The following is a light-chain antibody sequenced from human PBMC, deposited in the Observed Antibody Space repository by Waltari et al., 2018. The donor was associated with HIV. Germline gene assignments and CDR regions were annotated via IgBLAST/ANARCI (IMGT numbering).Light chain of an antibody. V-gene: IGLV3-19*01. CDR1: SLRSYY. J-gene: IGLJ1*01. Sequence: SSELTQDPAVSVALGQTVRITFQGDSLRSYYSSWYQQKPGQAPKLVIFRKDSRPSGIPDRFSASSSRNSATLTITGAQAEDEADYYCYSRDASGSHGVFGPGTKVTIL. CDR2: RKD. CDR3: YSRDASGSHGV.